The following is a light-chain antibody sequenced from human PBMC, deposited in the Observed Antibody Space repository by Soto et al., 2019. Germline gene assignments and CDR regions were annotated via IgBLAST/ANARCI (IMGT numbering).Light chain of an antibody. CDR2: DVS. CDR1: QGVTTN. V-gene: IGKV3-15*01. Sequence: EMVVTPSPPSLSGSAGSRPTITCRSGQGVTTNFAWYQQKSGQSPRLLIYDVSIRATGVPARFSATGSETDFTLTISGLQSGDSAVYFCQQSHIWPPITFGQGTRLGL. CDR3: QQSHIWPPIT. J-gene: IGKJ5*01.